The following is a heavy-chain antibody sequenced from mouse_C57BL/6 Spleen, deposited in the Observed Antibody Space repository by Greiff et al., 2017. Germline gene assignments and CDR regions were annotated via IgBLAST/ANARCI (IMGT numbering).Heavy chain of an antibody. CDR1: GYTFTSYW. Sequence: QVQLQQPGAELVKPGASVKLSCKASGYTFTSYWMPWVKQRPGQGLEWIGMIHPNSGSTNYNEKFKNKATLTVDKSSSTAYMQLSSLTSEDSAVYYCARGHGSSYWYFDVWGTGTTVTVSS. V-gene: IGHV1-64*01. J-gene: IGHJ1*03. CDR2: IHPNSGST. CDR3: ARGHGSSYWYFDV. D-gene: IGHD1-1*01.